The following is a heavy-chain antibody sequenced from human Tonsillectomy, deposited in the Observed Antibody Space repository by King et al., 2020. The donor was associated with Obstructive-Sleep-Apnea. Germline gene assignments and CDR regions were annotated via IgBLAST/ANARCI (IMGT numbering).Heavy chain of an antibody. CDR3: ARVRVAQGDLPL. V-gene: IGHV3-30*03. CDR1: GWSGRKEE. D-gene: IGHD3-10*01. CDR2: NEGEGRKR. J-gene: IGHJ2*01. Sequence: GKRGEEGGVGGEPGREIRSEWEEEGWSGRKEEMKGVGKEKGTGREGVEGNEGEGRKRKYADFVERRFTISRDNSDYMMYLQMNSLRPDDTAVYYCARVRVAQGDLPLWGRGTLVPVSS.